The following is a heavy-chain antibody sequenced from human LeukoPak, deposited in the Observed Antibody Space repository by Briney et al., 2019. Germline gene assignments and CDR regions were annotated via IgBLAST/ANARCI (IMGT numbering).Heavy chain of an antibody. CDR2: INHSGST. V-gene: IGHV4-34*01. CDR1: GGSFSGYY. CDR3: ARGGRRFGELFQDDY. J-gene: IGHJ4*02. D-gene: IGHD3-10*01. Sequence: SETPSLTCAVYGGSFSGYYWSWIRQPPGKGLEWIGEINHSGSTNYNPSLKSRVTISVDTSKNQFSLKLSSVTAADTAVYYCARGGRRFGELFQDDYWGQGTLVTVSS.